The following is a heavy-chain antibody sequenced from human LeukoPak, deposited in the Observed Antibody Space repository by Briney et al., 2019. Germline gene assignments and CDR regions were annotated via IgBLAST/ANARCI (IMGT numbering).Heavy chain of an antibody. D-gene: IGHD6-13*01. J-gene: IGHJ6*03. V-gene: IGHV4-34*01. CDR1: GGSFTDYL. CDR3: ARERGEQQLATYYYYYMDV. Sequence: SETLSLTCDVFGGSFTDYLWTWIRQSPGKGLEWIGEINDYSGNTNYNPSLNSRVSISLEKSKNQFSLELRSVTAADTAVYYCARERGEQQLATYYYYYMDVWGKGTTVTVSS. CDR2: INDYSGNT.